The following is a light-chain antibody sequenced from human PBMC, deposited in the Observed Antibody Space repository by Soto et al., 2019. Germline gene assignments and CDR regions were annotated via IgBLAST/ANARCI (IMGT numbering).Light chain of an antibody. CDR3: QKYYSAPQT. J-gene: IGKJ1*01. CDR1: QGISRY. CDR2: AAS. V-gene: IGKV1-27*01. Sequence: DIQMTQSPSSLSASVGDRVTITFRASQGISRYLAWYQQKPGKVPKLLIYAASTLQSGVPSRFSGSGSGTDFTLTISSLQPEDVATYYCQKYYSAPQTFGQGTKVEIK.